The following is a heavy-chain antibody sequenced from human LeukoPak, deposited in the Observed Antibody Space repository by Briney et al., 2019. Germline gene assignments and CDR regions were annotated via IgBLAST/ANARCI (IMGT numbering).Heavy chain of an antibody. D-gene: IGHD6-19*01. J-gene: IGHJ6*03. Sequence: GSSVKVSCKASGGTFSSYAISWVRQAPGQGLEWMGGIIPIFGTANYAQKFQGRVTITTDESTSTAYMELSSLRSEDTAVYYCAKAVAGFHNMLDYMDVWGKGTTVTVSS. V-gene: IGHV1-69*05. CDR2: IIPIFGTA. CDR3: AKAVAGFHNMLDYMDV. CDR1: GGTFSSYA.